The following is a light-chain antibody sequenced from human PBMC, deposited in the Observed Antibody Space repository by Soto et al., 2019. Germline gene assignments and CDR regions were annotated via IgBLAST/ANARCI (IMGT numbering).Light chain of an antibody. CDR1: PDINSY. CDR3: QQLHVYPST. V-gene: IGKV1-9*01. Sequence: IQLTQSPSSLSASVGDRVTITCRASPDINSYLAWYQQKPGKAPNLLIYAGTSLQSGVPSRFSGSGSGTEFTLPLSSLQPEDFATYYCQQLHVYPSTFGGGTKVE. CDR2: AGT. J-gene: IGKJ4*01.